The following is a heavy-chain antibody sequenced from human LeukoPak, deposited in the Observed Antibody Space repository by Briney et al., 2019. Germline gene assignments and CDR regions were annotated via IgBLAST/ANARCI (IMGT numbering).Heavy chain of an antibody. V-gene: IGHV3-23*01. CDR3: AKGYSSGWWGYYFDY. CDR1: GFTFSSYA. J-gene: IGHJ4*02. CDR2: ISGSGGST. D-gene: IGHD6-19*01. Sequence: GGSPRLSCAASGFTFSSYAMTWVRHAPGNGLEWVSVISGSGGSTYYADSVKGRFTISRDTSKNTLYLQMNSLRAEDTAVYYCAKGYSSGWWGYYFDYWGQGTLVTVSS.